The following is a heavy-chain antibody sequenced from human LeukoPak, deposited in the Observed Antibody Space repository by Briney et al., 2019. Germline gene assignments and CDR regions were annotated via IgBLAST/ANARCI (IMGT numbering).Heavy chain of an antibody. V-gene: IGHV3-23*01. CDR3: AKVPGRYGDYVSDY. Sequence: GGSLRLSCAASGFTFSSYAMSWVRQAPGKGLEWVSAISGSGGSTYYADSVKGRFTISRDNSKNTLYLQMNSLRAEDTAIYYCAKVPGRYGDYVSDYWGQGTLVTVSS. J-gene: IGHJ4*02. D-gene: IGHD4-17*01. CDR1: GFTFSSYA. CDR2: ISGSGGST.